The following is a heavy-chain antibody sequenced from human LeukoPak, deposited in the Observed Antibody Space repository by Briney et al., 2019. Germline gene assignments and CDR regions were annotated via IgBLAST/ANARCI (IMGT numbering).Heavy chain of an antibody. CDR3: ARARGLRFLEWLLYDY. J-gene: IGHJ4*02. Sequence: SETLSLTCTVSGGSISSYYWSWIRQPPGKGLEWIGYIYYSGSTNYNPSLESRVTISADTSKNQFSLKLSSVTAADTAVYYCARARGLRFLEWLLYDYWGQGTLVTVSS. CDR1: GGSISSYY. CDR2: IYYSGST. V-gene: IGHV4-59*01. D-gene: IGHD3-3*01.